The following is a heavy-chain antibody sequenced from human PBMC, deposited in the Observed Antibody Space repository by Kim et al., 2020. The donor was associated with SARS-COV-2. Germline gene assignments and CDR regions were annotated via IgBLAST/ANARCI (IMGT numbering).Heavy chain of an antibody. CDR2: IYHSGST. V-gene: IGHV4-30-2*01. D-gene: IGHD3-22*01. Sequence: SETLSLTCAVSGGSISSGGYSWSWIRQPPGKGLEWIGYIYHSGSTYYNPSLKSRVTISVDRSKNQFSLKLSSVTAADTAVYYCARGHLWDYYDSSTTSDDYFDYWGQGTLVTVSS. J-gene: IGHJ4*02. CDR1: GGSISSGGYS. CDR3: ARGHLWDYYDSSTTSDDYFDY.